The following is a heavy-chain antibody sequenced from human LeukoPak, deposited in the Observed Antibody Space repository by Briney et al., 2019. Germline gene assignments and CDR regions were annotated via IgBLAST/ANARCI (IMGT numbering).Heavy chain of an antibody. Sequence: SVTVSCKASGYTFPSYFMHWVRQAPGQGLEWMGGIIPIFGTANYAQKFQGRVTITADESTSTAYMELSSLRSEDTAVYYCARDTYYYDSSGYPPDAFDIWGQGTMVTVSS. J-gene: IGHJ3*02. CDR3: ARDTYYYDSSGYPPDAFDI. CDR1: GYTFPSYF. CDR2: IIPIFGTA. D-gene: IGHD3-22*01. V-gene: IGHV1-69*13.